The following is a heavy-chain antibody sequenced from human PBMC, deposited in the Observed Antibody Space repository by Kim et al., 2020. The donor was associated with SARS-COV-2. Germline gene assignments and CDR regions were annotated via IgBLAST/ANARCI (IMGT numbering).Heavy chain of an antibody. J-gene: IGHJ6*03. CDR1: DGSISSSSYY. V-gene: IGHV4-39*01. D-gene: IGHD4-17*01. CDR2: INYSGST. CDR3: ARQNPPRSSYYYYYYMDV. Sequence: SETLSLTCTVSDGSISSSSYYWGWIRQPPGKGLEWIGSINYSGSTYYNPSLKSRVTISVDTPKNQFSLKLSSVTAADTAVYYCARQNPPRSSYYYYYYMDVWGKGTTVTVSS.